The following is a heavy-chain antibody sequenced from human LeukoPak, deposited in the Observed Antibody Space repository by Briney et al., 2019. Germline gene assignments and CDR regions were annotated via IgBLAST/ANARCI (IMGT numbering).Heavy chain of an antibody. CDR3: AKEASGSYYWYYYYYMDV. CDR2: IQYDGSKK. CDR1: GFTFSSNG. Sequence: PGGSLRLSCVASGFTFSSNGMHWVRQAPGKGLEWVTFIQYDGSKKYYADSVKGRFTISRDNSKNTLYLQMNSLRAEDTAVYYCAKEASGSYYWYYYYYMDVWGKGTTVTISS. V-gene: IGHV3-30*02. D-gene: IGHD1-26*01. J-gene: IGHJ6*03.